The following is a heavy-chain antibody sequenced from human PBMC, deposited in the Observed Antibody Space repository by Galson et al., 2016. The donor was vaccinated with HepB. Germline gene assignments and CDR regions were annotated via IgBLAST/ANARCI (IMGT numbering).Heavy chain of an antibody. J-gene: IGHJ4*02. D-gene: IGHD6-19*01. CDR3: AKGGKGIAVPVAL. Sequence: SLRLSCAVSGVIFSNHAMHWVRQAPGQGLEWVAVTSSDGSNEYYVDSVKGRFAISRDNSKNTLFLQMNSLRAEDTAVYYGAKGGKGIAVPVALWGQGTLVTVSS. V-gene: IGHV3-30*18. CDR1: GVIFSNHA. CDR2: TSSDGSNE.